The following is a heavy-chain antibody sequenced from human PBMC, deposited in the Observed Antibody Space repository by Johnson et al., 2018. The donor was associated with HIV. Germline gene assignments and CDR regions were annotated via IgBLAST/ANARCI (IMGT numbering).Heavy chain of an antibody. D-gene: IGHD3-22*01. CDR1: GFTFSSYG. CDR2: IRYDGSNK. CDR3: ARGLDYYDSSGFRSASFDV. V-gene: IGHV3-30*02. J-gene: IGHJ3*01. Sequence: QVQLVESGGGVVQPGGSLRLSCAASGFTFSSYGMHWVRQAPGKGLEWVAFIRYDGSNKYYADSVKGRFFIYSDNSKNTLYLQMDSLRDEDTAVYYCARGLDYYDSSGFRSASFDVWGQGTIVSVSS.